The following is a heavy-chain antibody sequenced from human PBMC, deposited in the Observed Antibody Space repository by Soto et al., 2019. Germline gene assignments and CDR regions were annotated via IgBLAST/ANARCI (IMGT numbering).Heavy chain of an antibody. CDR1: GGSITNNY. V-gene: IGHV4-59*08. J-gene: IGHJ4*02. CDR3: ARLGGYYQAFDN. CDR2: IYYTGTS. Sequence: SETLSLTCTFIGGSITNNYWSWIRQPPGKGLEWVGYIYYTGTSKYNPSLKSRVTISVDSSKNQFSLKLDSVTAADTAVYYCARLGGYYQAFDNWGQGTLVTVS. D-gene: IGHD3-3*01.